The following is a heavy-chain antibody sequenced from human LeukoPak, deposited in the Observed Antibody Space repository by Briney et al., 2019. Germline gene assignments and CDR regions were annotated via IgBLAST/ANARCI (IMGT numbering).Heavy chain of an antibody. CDR2: IKQDGSEK. D-gene: IGHD4-11*01. CDR3: AREGRITVTLDY. V-gene: IGHV3-7*01. J-gene: IGHJ4*02. Sequence: GGSLRLSCAASGFTFSRYWMSWVRQAPGKGLEWVANIKQDGSEKYYVDSVKGRFTISRDNAKNSLYLQMNSLRAEDTAVYYCAREGRITVTLDYWGQGTLVTVSS. CDR1: GFTFSRYW.